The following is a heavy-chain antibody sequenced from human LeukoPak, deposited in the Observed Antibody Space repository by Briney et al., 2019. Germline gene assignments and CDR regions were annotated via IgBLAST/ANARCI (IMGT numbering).Heavy chain of an antibody. CDR1: GFTFSSYA. Sequence: GGSLRLSCAASGFTFSSYAMSWVRQAPGQGLERVSTISGSGGSTYYADSVKGRFTISRDNSKNTLYLQMNSLRAEDTAVYYCAKFPGASGSYSFVDCWGQGTLVTVSS. CDR2: ISGSGGST. D-gene: IGHD3-10*01. J-gene: IGHJ4*02. CDR3: AKFPGASGSYSFVDC. V-gene: IGHV3-23*01.